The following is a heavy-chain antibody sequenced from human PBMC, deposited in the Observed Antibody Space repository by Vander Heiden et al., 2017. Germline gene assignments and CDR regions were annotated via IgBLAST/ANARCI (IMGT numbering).Heavy chain of an antibody. CDR2: INNSGST. D-gene: IGHD4-17*01. J-gene: IGHJ3*02. V-gene: IGHV4-34*01. CDR1: GGSFSGYY. Sequence: QVQLQQWGAGLLKPSETLSLTCAVYGGSFSGYYWSWIRQPPGKGLEWIGEINNSGSTNYNPSLKSRVTISVDTSKNQFSLKLSAVTAADTAVYYCARETTVGFGAFDIWGQGTMVTVSS. CDR3: ARETTVGFGAFDI.